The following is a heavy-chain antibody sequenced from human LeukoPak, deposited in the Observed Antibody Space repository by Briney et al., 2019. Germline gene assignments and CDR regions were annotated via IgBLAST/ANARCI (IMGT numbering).Heavy chain of an antibody. J-gene: IGHJ4*02. V-gene: IGHV4-4*07. CDR1: GASISAFH. D-gene: IGHD2/OR15-2a*01. CDR2: IYSSGST. Sequence: SETLSLTCTVSGASISAFHWTWFRQPAGKGLEWIGLIYSSGSTLFNPSLKSRVAMSVDLTNNQLSLKLTSVTAADTAMYYCARIDGDYWGRGTLVTVSS. CDR3: ARIDGDY.